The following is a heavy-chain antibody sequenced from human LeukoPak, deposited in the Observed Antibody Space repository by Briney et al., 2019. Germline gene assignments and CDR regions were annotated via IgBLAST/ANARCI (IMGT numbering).Heavy chain of an antibody. Sequence: ASVKVSCKASGYTFTSYGISWVRQAPGQGLEWMGWISAYNGNTNYAQKLQGRVTMTTDTSTSTAYMELRSLRSDDTAVYYCARGLHYYYDSSGYAFDIWGQGTMVTVSS. CDR2: ISAYNGNT. D-gene: IGHD3-22*01. CDR3: ARGLHYYYDSSGYAFDI. V-gene: IGHV1-18*01. CDR1: GYTFTSYG. J-gene: IGHJ3*02.